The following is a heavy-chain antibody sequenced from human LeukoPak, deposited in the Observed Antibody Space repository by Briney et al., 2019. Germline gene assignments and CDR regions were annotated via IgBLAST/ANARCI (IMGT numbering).Heavy chain of an antibody. Sequence: PSETLSLTCTVSGGSISSYYWSWIRQPPGKGLEWIGYIYYSGSTNYNPSLKSRVTISVDTSKNQFSLKLSSVTAADTAVYYCARDRYYYDSSGYSRYDDAFDIWGQGTMVTVSS. V-gene: IGHV4-59*01. D-gene: IGHD3-22*01. CDR2: IYYSGST. J-gene: IGHJ3*02. CDR1: GGSISSYY. CDR3: ARDRYYYDSSGYSRYDDAFDI.